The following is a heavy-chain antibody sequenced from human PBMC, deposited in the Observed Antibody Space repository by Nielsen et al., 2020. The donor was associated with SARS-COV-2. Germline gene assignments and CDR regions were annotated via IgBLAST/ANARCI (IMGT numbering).Heavy chain of an antibody. CDR2: IYHSGST. Sequence: SETLSLTCTVSGYSISSGYYWGWIRQPPGKGLEWIGSIYHSGSTYYNPSLKSRVTISVDKSKNQFSLKLSSVTAADTAVYYCARKLYWFDPWGQGTLVTVSS. CDR1: GYSISSGYY. V-gene: IGHV4-38-2*02. J-gene: IGHJ5*02. CDR3: ARKLYWFDP.